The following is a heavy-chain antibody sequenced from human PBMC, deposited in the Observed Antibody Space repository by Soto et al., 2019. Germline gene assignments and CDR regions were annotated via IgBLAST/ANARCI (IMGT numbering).Heavy chain of an antibody. D-gene: IGHD6-13*01. Sequence: PGGSLRLSCAASGFSFSSYAMSWVRQAPGKGLEWVSTISGSGGSTYYADSVKGRFTISRDNSKNTLYLQMDSLRAEDTALYYCAKDYDSSSWYEYFQYWGQGILVTVSS. V-gene: IGHV3-23*01. J-gene: IGHJ1*01. CDR1: GFSFSSYA. CDR3: AKDYDSSSWYEYFQY. CDR2: ISGSGGST.